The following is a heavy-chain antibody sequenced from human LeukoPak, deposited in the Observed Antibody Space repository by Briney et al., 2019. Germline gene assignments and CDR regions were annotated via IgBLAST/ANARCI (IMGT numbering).Heavy chain of an antibody. CDR3: AREHRAMLYSSSWYSPSFFDY. CDR2: ISSSSSYI. Sequence: GGSLRLSCAASGFTFSSYSVNWVRQAPGKGLEWVSSISSSSSYIYYADSVKGRFTISRDNAKNSLYLQMNSLRAEDTAVYYCAREHRAMLYSSSWYSPSFFDYWGQGTLVTVSS. V-gene: IGHV3-21*01. CDR1: GFTFSSYS. J-gene: IGHJ4*02. D-gene: IGHD6-13*01.